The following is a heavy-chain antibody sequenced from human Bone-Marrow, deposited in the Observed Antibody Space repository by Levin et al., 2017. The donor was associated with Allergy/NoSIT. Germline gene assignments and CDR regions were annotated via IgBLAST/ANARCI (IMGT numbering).Heavy chain of an antibody. CDR2: ISPNSGGT. CDR3: SRRHHYYDSSGYYGSHAFDI. V-gene: IGHV1-2*02. D-gene: IGHD3-22*01. Sequence: GASVKVSCKASGYSFTGFYLHWIRQAPRQGLEWMGWISPNSGGTNYAQKFQGRVTMSRDTSISTAYMELSRLRSDDTAVYYCSRRHHYYDSSGYYGSHAFDIWGQGTMVTVSS. CDR1: GYSFTGFY. J-gene: IGHJ3*02.